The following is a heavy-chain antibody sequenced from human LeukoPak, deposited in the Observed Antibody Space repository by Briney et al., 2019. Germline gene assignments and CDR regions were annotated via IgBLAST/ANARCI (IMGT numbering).Heavy chain of an antibody. V-gene: IGHV1-2*02. CDR3: ARDGAEMPATFDI. Sequence: ASVKVSCKASGYTFNDFYIHWVRQAPRQGLEWVGWINPVSGGTNYAPKFQDRVTMTRDTSTFTSSMEVTGLTSDDTAVYYCARDGAEMPATFDIWGQGTLVTVSS. J-gene: IGHJ4*02. CDR1: GYTFNDFY. CDR2: INPVSGGT. D-gene: IGHD5-24*01.